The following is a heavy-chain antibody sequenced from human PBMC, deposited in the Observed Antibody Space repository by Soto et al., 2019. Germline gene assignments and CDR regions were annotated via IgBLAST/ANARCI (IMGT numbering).Heavy chain of an antibody. CDR2: VYNSGST. CDR1: GGSISSNY. D-gene: IGHD6-13*01. CDR3: ARYRREAVAGYTLDN. Sequence: PXGTLDLTCTVSGGSISSNYWTGIRQPPGKGLEWIGYVYNSGSTNYNPSLKSRVTISEDTSKSQFSLKVNSMTAADTAVYYCARYRREAVAGYTLDNWGQGILVTVSS. J-gene: IGHJ4*02. V-gene: IGHV4-59*01.